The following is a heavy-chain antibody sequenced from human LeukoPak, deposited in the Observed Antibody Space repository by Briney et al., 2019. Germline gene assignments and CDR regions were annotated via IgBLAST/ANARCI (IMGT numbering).Heavy chain of an antibody. CDR1: GFTFSSSW. V-gene: IGHV3-7*01. D-gene: IGHD5-12*01. CDR3: ARVFLSYRYDDY. Sequence: PGGSLRLSSADSGFTFSSSWMSWVRQAPGKGLEWVANIKEDGSEKYYVDSVKSRFTISRDNAKNSLYLQMNSLRAEDTAVYYCARVFLSYRYDDYWGQGTLVTVSS. CDR2: IKEDGSEK. J-gene: IGHJ4*02.